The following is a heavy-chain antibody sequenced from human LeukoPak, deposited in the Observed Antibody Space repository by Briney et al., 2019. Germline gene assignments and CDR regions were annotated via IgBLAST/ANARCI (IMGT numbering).Heavy chain of an antibody. CDR1: GFTFSSYW. Sequence: GGSLRLSCAASGFTFSSYWMSWVRQAPGKGLEWVANIKQDGSGKYYVDSVKGRFTISRDNAKNSLYLQMNSLRAEDTAVYYCARGLSEGPYYDILTGPRYLDYWGQGTLVTVSS. J-gene: IGHJ4*02. CDR3: ARGLSEGPYYDILTGPRYLDY. D-gene: IGHD3-9*01. V-gene: IGHV3-7*03. CDR2: IKQDGSGK.